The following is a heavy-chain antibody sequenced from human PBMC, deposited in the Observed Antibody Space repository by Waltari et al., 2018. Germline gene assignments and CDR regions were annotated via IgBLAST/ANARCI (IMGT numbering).Heavy chain of an antibody. V-gene: IGHV5-51*03. CDR2: IYPGDSDT. CDR1: GYSFTSYW. CDR3: ARPYGFLEWLPTQGAFDI. D-gene: IGHD3-3*01. J-gene: IGHJ3*02. Sequence: EVQLVQSGAEVKKPGESLKISCKGSGYSFTSYWIGWVRQMPGNGLEWMGIIYPGDSDTRYSPSFQGQVTISADKSISTAYLQWSSLKASDTAMYYCARPYGFLEWLPTQGAFDIWGQGTMVTVSS.